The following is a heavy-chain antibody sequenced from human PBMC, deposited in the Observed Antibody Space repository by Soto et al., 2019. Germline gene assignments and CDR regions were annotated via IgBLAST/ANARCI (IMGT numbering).Heavy chain of an antibody. CDR2: INSDGSST. CDR3: ARGSGYCSGGSCGNWFDP. V-gene: IGHV3-74*01. D-gene: IGHD2-15*01. J-gene: IGHJ5*02. CDR1: GFTFSSYW. Sequence: GGSLRLSCAASGFTFSSYWMHWVRQAPGKGLVWVSRINSDGSSTSYADSVKGRFTISRDNAKNTLYLQMNSLRAEDTAVYYCARGSGYCSGGSCGNWFDPWGQGTLVTVSS.